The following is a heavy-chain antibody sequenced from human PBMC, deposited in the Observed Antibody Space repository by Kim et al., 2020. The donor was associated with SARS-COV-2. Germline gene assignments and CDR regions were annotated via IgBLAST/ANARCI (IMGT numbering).Heavy chain of an antibody. Sequence: PSFQGQVTISADKSISTAYLQWSSLKASDTAMYYCATPGRGGSWYDAFDIWGQGTMVTVSS. J-gene: IGHJ3*02. V-gene: IGHV5-51*01. D-gene: IGHD2-15*01. CDR3: ATPGRGGSWYDAFDI.